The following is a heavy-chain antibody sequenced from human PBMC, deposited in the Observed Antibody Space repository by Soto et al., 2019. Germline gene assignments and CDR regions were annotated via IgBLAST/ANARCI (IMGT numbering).Heavy chain of an antibody. D-gene: IGHD2-2*02. CDR3: ARILCSSTSCYTFDY. J-gene: IGHJ4*02. CDR2: MRQDGSEK. Sequence: EVRVVESGGGLVQPGGSLRLSCAASGFTFSSYWMSWVRQAPGKGLEWVANMRQDGSEKYYVDSVKGRFTISRDNAKNSLYLQMNTLRAEDTAVYYCARILCSSTSCYTFDYWGQGTLVTVSS. V-gene: IGHV3-7*03. CDR1: GFTFSSYW.